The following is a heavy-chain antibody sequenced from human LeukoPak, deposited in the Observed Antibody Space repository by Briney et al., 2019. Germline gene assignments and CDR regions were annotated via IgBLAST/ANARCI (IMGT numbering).Heavy chain of an antibody. CDR2: ISNDESNK. CDR1: GFTFSSSG. CDR3: ARFPGTYYLDV. V-gene: IGHV3-30*03. J-gene: IGHJ6*03. Sequence: GGSLRLSCAASGFTFSSSGMHWVRQAPGKGLEWVAVISNDESNKYYADSVKGPFTISRDNAKNSLYLQMNSLRAEDTAVYYCARFPGTYYLDVWGKGTTVTVSS.